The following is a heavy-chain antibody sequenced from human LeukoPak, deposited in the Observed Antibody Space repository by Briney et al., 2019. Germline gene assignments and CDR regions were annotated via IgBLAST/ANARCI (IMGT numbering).Heavy chain of an antibody. D-gene: IGHD3-9*01. Sequence: SPSETLSLTCIMSGGSINNYYWSWIRQPAGKGPEWIGRFYASGATYYNPALNSRAAVSMDMSKNHFSLKLTSVTAADTAVYYCARSALSGFDIWGQGTMVTVSS. CDR3: ARSALSGFDI. CDR1: GGSINNYY. CDR2: FYASGAT. J-gene: IGHJ3*02. V-gene: IGHV4-4*07.